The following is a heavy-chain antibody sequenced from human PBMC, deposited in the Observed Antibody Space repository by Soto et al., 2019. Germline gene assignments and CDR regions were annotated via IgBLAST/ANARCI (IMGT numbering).Heavy chain of an antibody. CDR1: GGSISSSSYY. J-gene: IGHJ6*02. Sequence: SETLSLTCTVSGGSISSSSYYWGWIRQPPGKGLEWIGSIYYSGSTNYNPSLKSRVTISVDTSKNQFSLKLSSVTAADTAVYYCARETYSSSPYYYYGMDVWGQGTTVTVSS. CDR3: ARETYSSSPYYYYGMDV. CDR2: IYYSGST. D-gene: IGHD6-13*01. V-gene: IGHV4-39*07.